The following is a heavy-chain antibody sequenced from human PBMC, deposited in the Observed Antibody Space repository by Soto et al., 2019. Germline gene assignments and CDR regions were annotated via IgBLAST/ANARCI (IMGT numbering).Heavy chain of an antibody. CDR2: IYWDDDK. V-gene: IGHV2-5*02. D-gene: IGHD2-21*02. CDR3: IQSRCGGDCLQSYASHYYYGMDV. J-gene: IGHJ6*02. Sequence: QITLKESGPTLVKPTQTLTLTCTFSGFSLSTSGVGVGWIRQPPGKALEWLALIYWDDDKRYSPSLRSRLTINKDTSQNQVVLTMTNMDPVDTATYYCIQSRCGGDCLQSYASHYYYGMDVWGQGTTVTVSS. CDR1: GFSLSTSGVG.